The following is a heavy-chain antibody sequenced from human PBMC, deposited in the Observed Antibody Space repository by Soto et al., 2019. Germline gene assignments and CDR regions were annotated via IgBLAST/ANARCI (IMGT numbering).Heavy chain of an antibody. D-gene: IGHD3-22*01. V-gene: IGHV1-69*02. CDR3: ARVAYDSSGYYDY. CDR2: IIPILGIA. CDR1: GGTFSSYT. Sequence: SVKVSCKASGGTFSSYTISWVRQAPGQGLEWMGRIIPILGIANYAQKFQGRVTITADKSTSTAYMELSSLRSEDTAVYYCARVAYDSSGYYDYWGQGTLVTVSS. J-gene: IGHJ4*02.